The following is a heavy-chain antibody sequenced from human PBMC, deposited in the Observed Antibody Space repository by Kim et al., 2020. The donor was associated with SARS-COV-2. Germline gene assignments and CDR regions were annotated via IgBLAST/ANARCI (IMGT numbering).Heavy chain of an antibody. CDR2: INPSGGST. CDR1: GYTFNSFY. J-gene: IGHJ5*02. V-gene: IGHV1-46*02. CDR3: ARDFVLGNDRRVPLGGWFVL. D-gene: IGHD1-1*01. Sequence: ASVKVSCKASGYTFNSFYMHWVRQAPGQGLEWMGIINPSGGSTSYAQQFQGRVTMTRDTSTSTVYMELSSLRSEDTAVYYCARDFVLGNDRRVPLGGWFVLWGQGTLVSVPS.